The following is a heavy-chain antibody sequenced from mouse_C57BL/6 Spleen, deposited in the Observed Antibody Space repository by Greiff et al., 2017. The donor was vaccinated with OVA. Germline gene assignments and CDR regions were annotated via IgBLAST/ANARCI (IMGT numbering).Heavy chain of an antibody. D-gene: IGHD6-1*01. J-gene: IGHJ2*01. CDR2: ISSGGSYT. V-gene: IGHV5-6*01. CDR1: GFTFSSYG. Sequence: EVQGVESGGDLVKPGGSLKLSCAASGFTFSSYGMSWVRQTPDKRLEWVATISSGGSYTYYPDSVKGRFNISRDNAKNTLYLQMSSLKYEDTAMYYCARQRAANSRTGFDYWGQGTTLTVSS. CDR3: ARQRAANSRTGFDY.